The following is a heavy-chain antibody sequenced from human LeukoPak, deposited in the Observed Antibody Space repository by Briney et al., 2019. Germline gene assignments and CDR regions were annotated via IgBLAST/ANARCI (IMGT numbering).Heavy chain of an antibody. V-gene: IGHV3-23*01. D-gene: IGHD2/OR15-2a*01. CDR2: ISGSSGST. CDR3: AKAPQQLSFDN. J-gene: IGHJ4*02. Sequence: GGSLRLSCAASGFTLSSYSMNWVRQAPGKGLEWVSTISGSSGSTYYADSVKGRFTISRDNSKNTLYLQMNSLRAEDTAVYYCAKAPQQLSFDNWGQGTLVTVSS. CDR1: GFTLSSYS.